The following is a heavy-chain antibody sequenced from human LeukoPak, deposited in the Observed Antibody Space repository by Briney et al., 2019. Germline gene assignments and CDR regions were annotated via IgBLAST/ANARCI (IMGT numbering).Heavy chain of an antibody. Sequence: SVKVSCRASGGTFSSYAISWVRQAPGQGLEWMGGIIPIFGTANYAQKFQGRVTITADESTSTAYMELSSLRSEDTAVYYCARESVAVDIVVVVAAYGMDVWGKGTTVTVSS. D-gene: IGHD2-15*01. J-gene: IGHJ6*04. V-gene: IGHV1-69*01. CDR3: ARESVAVDIVVVVAAYGMDV. CDR1: GGTFSSYA. CDR2: IIPIFGTA.